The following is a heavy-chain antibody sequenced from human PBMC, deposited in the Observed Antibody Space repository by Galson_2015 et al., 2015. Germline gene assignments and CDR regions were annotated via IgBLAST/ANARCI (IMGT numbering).Heavy chain of an antibody. J-gene: IGHJ4*02. CDR2: ISYDGSDK. CDR1: GFTFSTYG. CDR3: ARDRAGVPEIEY. V-gene: IGHV3-30*03. Sequence: SLRLSCAASGFTFSTYGMHWVRQAPGKGLEWVAVISYDGSDKYYADSVKGRFTISRDNSKNTLYLQMNGLRADDTAVYYCARDRAGVPEIEYWGQGTLVTVSS. D-gene: IGHD1-14*01.